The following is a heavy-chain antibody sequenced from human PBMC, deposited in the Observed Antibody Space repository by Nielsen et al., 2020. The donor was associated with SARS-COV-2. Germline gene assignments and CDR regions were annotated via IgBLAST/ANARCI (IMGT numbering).Heavy chain of an antibody. J-gene: IGHJ3*02. CDR1: GFTFSDYA. D-gene: IGHD3-9*01. CDR3: TRVDDILTGYYIPDAFDI. Sequence: GESLKISCAASGFTFSDYAMTWVRQAPGKGLEWVSRISGTVISTYYADSVKGRFTISRDDSKSIAYLQMNSLKTEDTAVYYCTRVDDILTGYYIPDAFDIWGQGTMVTVSS. CDR2: ISGTVIST. V-gene: IGHV3-23*01.